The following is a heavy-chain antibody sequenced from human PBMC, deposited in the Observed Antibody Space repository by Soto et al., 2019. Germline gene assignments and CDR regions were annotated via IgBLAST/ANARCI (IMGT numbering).Heavy chain of an antibody. CDR2: ISGSGGST. CDR3: AKDLKSRRDIVVVVAATPGEYYYYGMDV. Sequence: PGGSLRLSCAASGFTFSSYAMSWVRQAPGKGLEWVSAISGSGGSTYYADSVKGRFTISRDNSKNTLYLQMNSLRAEDTAVYYCAKDLKSRRDIVVVVAATPGEYYYYGMDVWGQGTTVTVSS. J-gene: IGHJ6*02. CDR1: GFTFSSYA. D-gene: IGHD2-15*01. V-gene: IGHV3-23*01.